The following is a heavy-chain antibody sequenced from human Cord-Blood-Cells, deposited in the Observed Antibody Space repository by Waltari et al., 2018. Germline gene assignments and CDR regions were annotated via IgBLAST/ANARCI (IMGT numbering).Heavy chain of an antibody. J-gene: IGHJ4*02. CDR2: ISSSSSTI. CDR1: GLTFSSYS. Sequence: EAKLVESGRGLVQPGGSIRLCWAASGLTFSSYSMNWVRQAPGKGLEWVSYISSSSSTIYYADSVKGRFTISGGNGKNWLYFQMNSLRDGDTAVYYCARSGTMGGVVARVGDWGQGSLFTVSS. CDR3: ARSGTMGGVVARVGD. V-gene: IGHV3-48*02. D-gene: IGHD3-10*01.